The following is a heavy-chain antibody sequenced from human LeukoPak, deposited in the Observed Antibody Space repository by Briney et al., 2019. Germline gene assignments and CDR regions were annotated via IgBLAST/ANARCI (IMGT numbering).Heavy chain of an antibody. Sequence: GGSLRLSCAGSGYIVSSDYMSWVRQAPGKGLEWVSILYRGGMTFYADSVKGRFTISRDNSINTLFLQMNSLRAEDTAVYYCARNSGWYGVSWGQGTLVTVSS. V-gene: IGHV3-66*01. D-gene: IGHD6-19*01. CDR1: GYIVSSDY. J-gene: IGHJ4*02. CDR3: ARNSGWYGVS. CDR2: LYRGGMT.